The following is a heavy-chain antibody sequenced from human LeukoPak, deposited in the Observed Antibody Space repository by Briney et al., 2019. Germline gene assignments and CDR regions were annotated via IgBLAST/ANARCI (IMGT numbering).Heavy chain of an antibody. D-gene: IGHD6-6*01. CDR1: GGTFSSYA. CDR3: AREDLSKAVGDY. CDR2: IIPILGIA. V-gene: IGHV1-69*04. Sequence: SVKVSCKASGGTFSSYAISWVRQAPGQGLEWMGRIIPILGIADYAQKFQGRVTITADKSTSTAYMELSRLRSEDTAVYYCAREDLSKAVGDYGGREPWSPSPQ. J-gene: IGHJ4*02.